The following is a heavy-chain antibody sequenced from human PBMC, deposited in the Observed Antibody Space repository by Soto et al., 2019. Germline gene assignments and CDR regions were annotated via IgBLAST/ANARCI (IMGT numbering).Heavy chain of an antibody. Sequence: SETLSLTCTVSGGSIYSSSYYWGWIRQPPGKGLEWIGSIYYSGSTYYNPSLKSRVTISVDTSKNQFSLKLSSVTAADTAVYYCARHIGGYYYDSSGYYYKAADAFDIWGQGTMVT. CDR2: IYYSGST. J-gene: IGHJ3*02. CDR3: ARHIGGYYYDSSGYYYKAADAFDI. V-gene: IGHV4-39*01. CDR1: GGSIYSSSYY. D-gene: IGHD3-22*01.